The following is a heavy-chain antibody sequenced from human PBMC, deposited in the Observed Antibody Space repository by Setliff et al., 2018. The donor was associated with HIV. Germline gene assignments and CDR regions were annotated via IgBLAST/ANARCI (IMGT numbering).Heavy chain of an antibody. Sequence: ASVKVSCKTSAYTFNSYYMHWIRQAPGQGLEWMGLIGPSGSSTTYAQNFQGRVTMSRDTSTNTVYMELSSLRSEDTAVYFCARDNLYYNTWNASPVYGMDVWGQGTTVTVSS. CDR1: AYTFNSYY. J-gene: IGHJ6*02. CDR3: ARDNLYYNTWNASPVYGMDV. V-gene: IGHV1-46*02. CDR2: IGPSGSST. D-gene: IGHD3-3*01.